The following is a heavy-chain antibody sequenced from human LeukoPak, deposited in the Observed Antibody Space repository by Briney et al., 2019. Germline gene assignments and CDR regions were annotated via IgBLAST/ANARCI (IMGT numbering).Heavy chain of an antibody. J-gene: IGHJ4*02. D-gene: IGHD6-13*01. Sequence: PGGSLRLSCAAPGFTFSSYSMNWVRQAPGKGLEWVSSISSSSSYIYYADSVKGRFTFSRDNAKNSLYLQMNSLRAEDTAVYYCARDLKDSSPPDYWGQGTLVTVSS. V-gene: IGHV3-21*01. CDR2: ISSSSSYI. CDR3: ARDLKDSSPPDY. CDR1: GFTFSSYS.